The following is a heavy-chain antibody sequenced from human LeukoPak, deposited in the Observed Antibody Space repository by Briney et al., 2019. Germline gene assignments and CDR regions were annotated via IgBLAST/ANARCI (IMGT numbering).Heavy chain of an antibody. D-gene: IGHD4-23*01. CDR2: IRYDGSNK. CDR1: GFTFSNYG. CDR3: AKYGGNSADY. J-gene: IGHJ4*02. Sequence: PGGSLRLSCAASGFTFSNYGMHWVRQAPGKGLEWVAFIRYDGSNKYYADSVKGRFTISRDNSKNTLYLQMNSLRPEDTAVYYCAKYGGNSADYWGQGTLVTVSS. V-gene: IGHV3-30*02.